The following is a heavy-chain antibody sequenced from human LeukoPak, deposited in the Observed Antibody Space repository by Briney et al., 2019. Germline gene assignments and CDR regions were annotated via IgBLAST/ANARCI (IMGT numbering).Heavy chain of an antibody. Sequence: GGSLRLSCAASGFTFSSYALSWVRQAPGKGLEWVSAISSSGDSTYYADSVKGRFTISRDNSKNTVFLHMNSLRAEDTAIYYCAQEVYHSSTSCRFDYWGQGTPVTVSS. D-gene: IGHD2-2*01. V-gene: IGHV3-23*01. CDR1: GFTFSSYA. CDR3: AQEVYHSSTSCRFDY. J-gene: IGHJ4*02. CDR2: ISSSGDST.